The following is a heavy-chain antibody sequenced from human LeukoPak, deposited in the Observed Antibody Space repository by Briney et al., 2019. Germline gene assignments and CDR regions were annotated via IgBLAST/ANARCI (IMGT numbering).Heavy chain of an antibody. V-gene: IGHV1-2*02. Sequence: GASVKVSCKASGYTFTGYYVHWVRQAPGQGLEWMGWINPNSGGTNYAQKFQGRVTMTRDTSISTAYMELSRLRSDDTAVYYCARGVTWIQLWFNLWGQGTLVTVSS. CDR1: GYTFTGYY. CDR3: ARGVTWIQLWFNL. J-gene: IGHJ5*02. D-gene: IGHD5-18*01. CDR2: INPNSGGT.